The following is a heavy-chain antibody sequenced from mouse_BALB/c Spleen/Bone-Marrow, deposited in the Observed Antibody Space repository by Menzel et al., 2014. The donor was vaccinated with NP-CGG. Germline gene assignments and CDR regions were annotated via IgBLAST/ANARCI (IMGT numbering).Heavy chain of an antibody. CDR2: INPSSGYT. J-gene: IGHJ4*01. CDR1: GYTSTNYT. CDR3: ARGKTGFYGMDY. Sequence: LVESGAELARPGASVKMSCKASGYTSTNYTMHWVKQRPGQGLEWIGYINPSSGYTNYNQKFKDTATLTADKSSSTAYMQLSSLTSADSAVYYCARGKTGFYGMDYWGQGASVTVSS. V-gene: IGHV1-4*01. D-gene: IGHD4-1*01.